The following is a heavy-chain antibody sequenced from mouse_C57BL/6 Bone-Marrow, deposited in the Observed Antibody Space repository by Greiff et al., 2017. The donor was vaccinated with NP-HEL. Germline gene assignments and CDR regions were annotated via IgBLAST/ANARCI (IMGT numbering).Heavy chain of an antibody. CDR2: IDPENGDT. V-gene: IGHV14-4*01. CDR3: TTYYYGSSSRYYAMDY. Sequence: EVQLQQSGAELVRPGASVKLSCTASGFNIKDDYMHWVKQRPEQGLEWIGWIDPENGDTEYASKFQGKATITADTSSNTAYLQLSSLTSEDTAVYYCTTYYYGSSSRYYAMDYWGQGTSVTVSS. J-gene: IGHJ4*01. CDR1: GFNIKDDY. D-gene: IGHD1-1*01.